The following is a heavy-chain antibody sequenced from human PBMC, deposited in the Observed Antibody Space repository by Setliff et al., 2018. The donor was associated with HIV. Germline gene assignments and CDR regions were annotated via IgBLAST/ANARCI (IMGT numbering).Heavy chain of an antibody. J-gene: IGHJ5*02. CDR3: ARRGKTENSYVLNWFDP. CDR1: GGSIGSSDYY. V-gene: IGHV4-39*07. D-gene: IGHD5-18*01. Sequence: PSETLSLTCTVSGGSIGSSDYYWGWIRQPPGKGPEWIGSIFYTGRTTYNPSLRSRVTISLDTSKTQFSLSLTSVTAADTAMYYCARRGKTENSYVLNWFDPWGQGILVTVSS. CDR2: IFYTGRT.